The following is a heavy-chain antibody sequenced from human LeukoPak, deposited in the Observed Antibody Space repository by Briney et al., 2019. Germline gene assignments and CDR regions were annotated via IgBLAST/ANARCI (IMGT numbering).Heavy chain of an antibody. V-gene: IGHV4-59*01. CDR2: RYYGGST. D-gene: IGHD4-17*01. J-gene: IGHJ4*02. CDR1: GGSISSYY. Sequence: SETLSLTCSVSGGSISSYYWTWIRQPPGKGLEWIGYRYYGGSTNYNPSLKSRVTISVDTSKNQFSLKVSSVTAADTAVYYCARGPNDYGDWYLDYWGQGILVTVSS. CDR3: ARGPNDYGDWYLDY.